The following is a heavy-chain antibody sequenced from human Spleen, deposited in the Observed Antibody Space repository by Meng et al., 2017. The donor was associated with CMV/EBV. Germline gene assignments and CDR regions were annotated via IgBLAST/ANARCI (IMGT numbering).Heavy chain of an antibody. CDR3: ARAPCSSTSCSPYYFDY. CDR1: GGSISSYY. J-gene: IGHJ4*02. CDR2: IYYSGST. Sequence: GSLRLSCTVSGGSISSYYWSWIRQPPGKGLEWIGYIYYSGSTNYNPSLKSRVTISVDTSKNQFSLKLSSVTAAATAVYYCARAPCSSTSCSPYYFDYWGQGTLVTVSS. V-gene: IGHV4-59*01. D-gene: IGHD2-2*01.